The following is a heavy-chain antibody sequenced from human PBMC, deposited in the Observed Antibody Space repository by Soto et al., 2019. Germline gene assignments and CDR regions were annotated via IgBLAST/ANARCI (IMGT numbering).Heavy chain of an antibody. J-gene: IGHJ5*02. CDR3: ASLKWDDWFDP. V-gene: IGHV4-59*01. D-gene: IGHD1-26*01. CDR1: GGSISSYY. Sequence: QVQLQESGPGLVKPSETLSLTCTVSGGSISSYYWSWIRQPPGKGLEWIGYIYYSGSTNYNPSLKSRVTISVDTSKNQFSLKLSSVTAADTAVYYCASLKWDDWFDPWGQGTLVTVSS. CDR2: IYYSGST.